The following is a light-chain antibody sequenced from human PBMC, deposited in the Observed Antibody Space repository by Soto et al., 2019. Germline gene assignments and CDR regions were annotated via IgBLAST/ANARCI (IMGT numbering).Light chain of an antibody. CDR2: GAS. V-gene: IGKV3-20*01. CDR1: RSVNSNY. J-gene: IGKJ5*01. CDR3: QQYDNSIT. Sequence: EIVLPQSPDTLSLSPGESATLSCRASRSVNSNYLAWYQQKPGQAPRLLIYGASSRATDIPDRFSGSGSGTDFTLTISRLEPEDFAVFYCQQYDNSITFGQGTRLEIE.